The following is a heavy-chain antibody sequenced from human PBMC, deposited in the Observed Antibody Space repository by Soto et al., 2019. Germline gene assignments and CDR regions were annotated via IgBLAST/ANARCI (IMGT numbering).Heavy chain of an antibody. CDR1: GYTFTSYG. Sequence: ASVKVSCKSSGYTFTSYGISWVRQAPGQGLEWMGWISAYNGNTNYAQKLQGRVTMTTDTSTSTAYMELRSLRSDDTAVYYCARVFQDYSGYEKFDDRGQGSLITVSA. V-gene: IGHV1-18*01. CDR3: ARVFQDYSGYEKFDD. J-gene: IGHJ4*02. CDR2: ISAYNGNT. D-gene: IGHD5-12*01.